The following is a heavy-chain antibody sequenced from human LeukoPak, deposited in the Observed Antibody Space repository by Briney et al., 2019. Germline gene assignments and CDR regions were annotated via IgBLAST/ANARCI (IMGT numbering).Heavy chain of an antibody. CDR2: IYYSGST. J-gene: IGHJ6*04. V-gene: IGHV4-61*01. CDR3: ARDLGRSDGMDV. D-gene: IGHD3-16*01. Sequence: SETLSLTCTVSGGSVSSGSYYGSWIRQPPGKGLEWIGYIYYSGSTNYNPSLKSRVTISVDTSKNQFSLKLSSVTAADTAVYYCARDLGRSDGMDVWGKGTTVTVSS. CDR1: GGSVSSGSYY.